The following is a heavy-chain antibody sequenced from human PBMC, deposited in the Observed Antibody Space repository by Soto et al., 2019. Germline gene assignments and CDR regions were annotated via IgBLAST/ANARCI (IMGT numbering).Heavy chain of an antibody. Sequence: EVQLLESGGGLVQPGGSLILSCAASGFTFSSSAMSWVRQAPAKWLEWGSAISGRGVSTYYADSVKGRFTISRDNSKNTLYLQMTSLRAEDTAVYYCANNPYGAYGRDFDYWGRGTLVTVAS. CDR1: GFTFSSSA. V-gene: IGHV3-23*01. CDR3: ANNPYGAYGRDFDY. D-gene: IGHD4-17*01. CDR2: ISGRGVST. J-gene: IGHJ4*02.